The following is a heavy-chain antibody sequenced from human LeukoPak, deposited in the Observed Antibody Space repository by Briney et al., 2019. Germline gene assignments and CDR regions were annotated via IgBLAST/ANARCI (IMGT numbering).Heavy chain of an antibody. D-gene: IGHD1-26*01. J-gene: IGHJ6*03. CDR3: ARFRSGSYYDVWDYYYYMDG. V-gene: IGHV3-7*01. CDR1: GFTFSSYW. CDR2: IKQDGSEK. Sequence: PGGSLRLSCAASGFTFSSYWMTWVRQAPGKGLGWVANIKQDGSEKYYVDSVKGRFTISRDNAKNSLYLQMNSLRAEDTAVYYCARFRSGSYYDVWDYYYYMDGWGKGTTVTVSS.